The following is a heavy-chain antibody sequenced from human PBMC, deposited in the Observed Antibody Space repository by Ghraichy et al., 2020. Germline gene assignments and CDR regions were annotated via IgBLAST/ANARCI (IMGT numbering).Heavy chain of an antibody. CDR1: GFTFSSYA. CDR3: ATSLMIVVVNLYY. D-gene: IGHD3-22*01. Sequence: GGSLRLSCAASGFTFSSYAMSWVRQAPGKGLEWVSAISGSGGSTYYADSVKGRFTISRDNSKNTLYLQMNSLRAEDTAVYYCATSLMIVVVNLYYWGQGTLVTVSS. V-gene: IGHV3-23*01. CDR2: ISGSGGST. J-gene: IGHJ4*02.